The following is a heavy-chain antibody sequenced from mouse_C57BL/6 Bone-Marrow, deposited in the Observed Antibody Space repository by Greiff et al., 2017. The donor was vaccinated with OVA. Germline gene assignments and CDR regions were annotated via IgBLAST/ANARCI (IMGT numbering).Heavy chain of an antibody. CDR2: INPGSGGT. V-gene: IGHV1-54*01. Sequence: QVQLKQSGAELVRPGTSVKVSCKASGYAFTNYLIEWVKQRPGQGLEWIGVINPGSGGTNYNEKFKGKATLTADKSSSTAYMQLSSLTSEDSAVYFCARRVRRYAMDYWGQGTSVTGSS. CDR1: GYAFTNYL. J-gene: IGHJ4*01. CDR3: ARRVRRYAMDY. D-gene: IGHD1-2*01.